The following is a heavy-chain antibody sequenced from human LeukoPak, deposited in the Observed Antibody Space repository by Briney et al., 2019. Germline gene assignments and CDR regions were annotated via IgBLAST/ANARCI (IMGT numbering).Heavy chain of an antibody. D-gene: IGHD1-26*01. Sequence: SETLSLTCTVSGGSISSSSYYWGWIRQPPGKGLGWIGSIYYSGSTYYNPSLKSRVTISVDTSKNQFSLKLSSVTAADTAVYYCASGYSGSYYSFDYWGQGTLVTVSS. CDR2: IYYSGST. V-gene: IGHV4-39*01. CDR1: GGSISSSSYY. J-gene: IGHJ4*02. CDR3: ASGYSGSYYSFDY.